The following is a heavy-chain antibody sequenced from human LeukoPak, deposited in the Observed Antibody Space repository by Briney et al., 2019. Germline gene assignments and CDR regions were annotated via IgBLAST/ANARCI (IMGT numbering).Heavy chain of an antibody. CDR1: GGTFSSYA. Sequence: ASVKVSCKASGGTFSSYAISWVRQAPGQGLEWMGGIIPIFGTANYAQKFQGRVTITADESTSTAYMELSSLRSEDTAVYYCARSAVLWFHGMDVWGQGTTVTVSS. V-gene: IGHV1-69*13. CDR2: IIPIFGTA. J-gene: IGHJ6*02. CDR3: ARSAVLWFHGMDV. D-gene: IGHD3-10*01.